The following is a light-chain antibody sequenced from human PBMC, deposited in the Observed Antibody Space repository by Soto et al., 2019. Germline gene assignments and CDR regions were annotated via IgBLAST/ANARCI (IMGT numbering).Light chain of an antibody. Sequence: QSALTQPASVSGSPGQSITISCTGTSSDVGTYNLVSWYQQHPGKAPKLMIFEVSNRPSGVSNRFSGSKSGNTASLTISGLQAEDEADYYCISYTTSSTSYVFGTGTKLTVL. J-gene: IGLJ1*01. CDR1: SSDVGTYNL. CDR2: EVS. V-gene: IGLV2-14*02. CDR3: ISYTTSSTSYV.